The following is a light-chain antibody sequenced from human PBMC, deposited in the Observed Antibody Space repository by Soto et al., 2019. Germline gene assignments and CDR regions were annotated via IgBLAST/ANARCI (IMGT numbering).Light chain of an antibody. CDR2: GVS. J-gene: IGKJ2*01. CDR3: HHYGSSPYT. CDR1: QSLSGNY. Sequence: EIVLTQSPGTLSLSPGERATLSCRASQSLSGNYLAWYQQKPGQAPRLLIFGVSSSATGIPDRFSGSGSGTDFTLTINSLEPEDFAVYYCHHYGSSPYTFGLGTKLESK. V-gene: IGKV3-20*01.